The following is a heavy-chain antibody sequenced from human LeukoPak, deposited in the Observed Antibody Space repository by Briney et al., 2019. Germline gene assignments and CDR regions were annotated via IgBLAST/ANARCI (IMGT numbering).Heavy chain of an antibody. CDR2: ISGSGGTT. CDR1: GFTFSNYA. D-gene: IGHD6-19*01. V-gene: IGHV3-23*01. J-gene: IGHJ4*02. CDR3: AKSVSGWYSFDY. Sequence: GGSLRLSCAASGFTFSNYAMSWVRQAPGKGLEWVSLISGSGGTTYYVDSVKGWFTISRDNSKSTLYLQMNSLRAEDTAVYYCAKSVSGWYSFDYWGQGTLVTVSS.